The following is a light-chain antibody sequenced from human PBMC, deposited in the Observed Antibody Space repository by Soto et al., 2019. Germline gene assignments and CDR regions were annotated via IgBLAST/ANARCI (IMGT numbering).Light chain of an antibody. CDR3: QHYDSLPIT. CDR2: GAS. J-gene: IGKJ5*01. CDR1: QRVSDNY. Sequence: EIVLTQSPGTLSLSPGERATLSSRAGQRVSDNYLAWYQQKPGKAPRLLISGASNRATGIPDRFSGSGSGTDFTLTISRLEPEDFAVFYCQHYDSLPITFGQGTRLEIK. V-gene: IGKV3-20*01.